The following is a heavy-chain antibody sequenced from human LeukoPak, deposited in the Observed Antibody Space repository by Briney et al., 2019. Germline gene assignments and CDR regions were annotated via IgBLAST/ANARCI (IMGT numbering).Heavy chain of an antibody. CDR2: IYYSGST. V-gene: IGHV4-59*01. CDR3: AQSDYGGNFDY. Sequence: SETLSLTCTVSGGSISNDYWSWIRQPPGKGLEWIGYIYYSGSTDYNPSLKSRVIISVDTSKNQFSLKVNPVTAADTAVYYCAQSDYGGNFDYWGQGTLVTVSS. CDR1: GGSISNDY. J-gene: IGHJ4*02. D-gene: IGHD4-23*01.